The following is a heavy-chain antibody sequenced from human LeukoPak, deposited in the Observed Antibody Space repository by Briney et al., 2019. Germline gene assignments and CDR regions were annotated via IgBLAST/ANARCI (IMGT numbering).Heavy chain of an antibody. CDR1: GFTFSSYA. D-gene: IGHD4-17*01. CDR2: ISYDGSNK. V-gene: IGHV3-30-3*01. Sequence: GGSLRLSCAASGFTFSSYAMHWVRQAPGKGLEWVAVISYDGSNKYYADSVKGRFTISRDNSKNTLYLQMNSLRAEDTAVYYCARPKDYGDYVDAFDIWGQGTMVTVSS. CDR3: ARPKDYGDYVDAFDI. J-gene: IGHJ3*02.